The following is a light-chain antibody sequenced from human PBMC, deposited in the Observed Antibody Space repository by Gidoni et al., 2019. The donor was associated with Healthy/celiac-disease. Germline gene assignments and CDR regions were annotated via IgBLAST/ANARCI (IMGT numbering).Light chain of an antibody. CDR3: MQALQTPMYT. CDR2: LGS. Sequence: DIVMTQSPLSLPVTPGEPASISCRSSQSLLLSSGYNYFNWYLQKPGQSPQLLIYLGSNRASGVPDRFSGSGSGTDFTLKISRVEADDVGVYYCMQALQTPMYTFGQGTKLEIK. V-gene: IGKV2-28*01. CDR1: QSLLLSSGYNY. J-gene: IGKJ2*01.